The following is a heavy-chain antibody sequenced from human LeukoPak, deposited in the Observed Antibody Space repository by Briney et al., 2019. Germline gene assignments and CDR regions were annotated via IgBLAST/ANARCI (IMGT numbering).Heavy chain of an antibody. CDR3: ARGQQWLVQVYSDY. CDR2: ISYDGSNK. V-gene: IGHV3-30-3*01. D-gene: IGHD6-19*01. Sequence: GGSLRPSCAASGFTLSSYAMHWVRQAPGKGLEWVAVISYDGSNKYYADSVKGRFTISRDNSKNTLYLQMNSLRAEDTAVYYWARGQQWLVQVYSDYWRQRTLVTVSS. J-gene: IGHJ4*02. CDR1: GFTLSSYA.